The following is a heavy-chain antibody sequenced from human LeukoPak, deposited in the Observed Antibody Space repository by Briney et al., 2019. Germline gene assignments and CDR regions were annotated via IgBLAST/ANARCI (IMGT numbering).Heavy chain of an antibody. J-gene: IGHJ5*02. Sequence: PSETLSLTCAVYGGSFSGYYWSWIRQPPGKRLEWIGEINRSGANYNPSLESRVTLSMDTSQNQFSLKLSSVIAADTAVYYCARFKIWRGGDLWGQGTLVTVSS. V-gene: IGHV4-34*01. CDR3: ARFKIWRGGDL. CDR2: INRSGA. CDR1: GGSFSGYY. D-gene: IGHD3-10*01.